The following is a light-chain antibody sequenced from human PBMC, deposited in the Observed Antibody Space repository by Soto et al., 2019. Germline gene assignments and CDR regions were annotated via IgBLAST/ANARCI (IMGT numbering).Light chain of an antibody. Sequence: DIVMTQSPDSLAVSLGERATINCKSSQSLLYSSNNKNYLDWYQQKPGQPPKLLIYWAYTRESGVPDRFTGSGSGTDFTLTISSLQAEDVAVYYCQQCYSTPPTFGQGTKLEIK. CDR3: QQCYSTPPT. J-gene: IGKJ2*01. CDR2: WAY. CDR1: QSLLYSSNNKNY. V-gene: IGKV4-1*01.